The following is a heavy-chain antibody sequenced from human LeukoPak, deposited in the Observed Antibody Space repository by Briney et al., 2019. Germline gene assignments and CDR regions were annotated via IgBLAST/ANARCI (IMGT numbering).Heavy chain of an antibody. CDR1: GYTFSSYD. D-gene: IGHD6-19*01. V-gene: IGHV1-8*01. J-gene: IGHJ6*02. CDR3: ARGEAVAGRYGMDV. Sequence: ASVKVSCKASGYTFSSYDINWVRQATGQGLEWMGWMNPNSVNTGYAQKFQGRVTMTRNTSISTVYMELSSLRSEDTAVYYCARGEAVAGRYGMDVWGQGTTVTVSS. CDR2: MNPNSVNT.